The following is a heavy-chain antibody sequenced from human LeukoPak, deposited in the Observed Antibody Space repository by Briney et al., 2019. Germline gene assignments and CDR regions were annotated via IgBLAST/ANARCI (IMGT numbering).Heavy chain of an antibody. CDR3: ARVKNGYSYGYIDDY. J-gene: IGHJ4*02. D-gene: IGHD5-18*01. CDR2: IYYSGST. Sequence: SETLSLTCTVSGGSISSGGYYWSWIRQHPGKGLEWIGYIYYSGSTYYNPSLKSRVTISVDTSKNQFPLKLSSVTAADTAVYYCARVKNGYSYGYIDDYWGQGTLVTVSS. V-gene: IGHV4-31*03. CDR1: GGSISSGGYY.